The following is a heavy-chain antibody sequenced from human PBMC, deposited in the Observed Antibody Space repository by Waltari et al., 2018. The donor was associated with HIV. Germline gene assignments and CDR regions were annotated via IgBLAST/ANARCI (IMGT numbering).Heavy chain of an antibody. CDR1: GFTFSSYR. J-gene: IGHJ6*02. Sequence: EVQLVESGGGLVKPGGSLILSCAASGFTFSSYRMNWFRKAPGKGSPRFSFISTSSISISYADAVKGPFTISRDTAKNPLYLQMNSLRAKDTAVYYCAKQDSSGGNYYYGMDVWGQGTTVTVSS. V-gene: IGHV3-21*01. D-gene: IGHD3-22*01. CDR3: AKQDSSGGNYYYGMDV. CDR2: ISTSSISI.